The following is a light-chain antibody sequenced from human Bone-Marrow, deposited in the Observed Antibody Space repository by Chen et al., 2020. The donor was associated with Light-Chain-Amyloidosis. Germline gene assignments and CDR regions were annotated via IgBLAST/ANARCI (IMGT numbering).Light chain of an antibody. CDR1: QSVSSN. V-gene: IGKV3-15*01. J-gene: IGKJ2*01. Sequence: EIVMTQSPATLSVSPGERATLSCRASQSVSSNLAWYRQKPGQAPRLLIYGVSTRATGIPARFSGSGSGTEFTLTISSLQSEDFAVYYCQKYNNWPYTCGQGTKLEIK. CDR3: QKYNNWPYT. CDR2: GVS.